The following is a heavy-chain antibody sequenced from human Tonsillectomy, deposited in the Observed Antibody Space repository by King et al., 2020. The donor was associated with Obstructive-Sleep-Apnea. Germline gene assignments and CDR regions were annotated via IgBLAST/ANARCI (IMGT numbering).Heavy chain of an antibody. CDR1: GASISNGDW. CDR3: GREIPLGGFYFDY. D-gene: IGHD3-16*01. V-gene: IGHV4-4*02. J-gene: IGHJ4*02. Sequence: VQLQESGPGLVEPSGILSLTCAVSGASISNGDWWSWVRQPPGKGLEWIGEIYRLGNTNYNSSLKSRVTISMDKSRNHFSLNLGSLTAADTAVYYCGREIPLGGFYFDYWGPGILVTVSA. CDR2: IYRLGNT.